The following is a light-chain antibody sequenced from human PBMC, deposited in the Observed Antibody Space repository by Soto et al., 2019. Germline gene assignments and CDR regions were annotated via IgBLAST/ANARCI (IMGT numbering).Light chain of an antibody. Sequence: EVVLTQSPDTLSLFPGERATLSCRXSQSVTNSYLAWYQQKPGQAPRLLIYDASNRATGIPARFSGSGSGTDCTLTISSLEPEDVAVYYCQQRSNWPPTFGQGTRLEI. J-gene: IGKJ5*01. V-gene: IGKV3-11*01. CDR1: QSVTNSY. CDR3: QQRSNWPPT. CDR2: DAS.